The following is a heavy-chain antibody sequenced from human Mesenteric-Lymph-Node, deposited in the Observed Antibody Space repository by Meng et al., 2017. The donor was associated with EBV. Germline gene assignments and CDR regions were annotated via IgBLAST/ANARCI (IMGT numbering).Heavy chain of an antibody. V-gene: IGHV4-4*02. CDR3: ARDLSGSRNRPFDY. CDR2: IYHSGST. J-gene: IGHJ4*02. Sequence: VQRQEAGPGPVTPSGTLSRSCAVSGGCISSSNWWSWVRQPPGKGLEWIGEIYHSGSTNYNPSLKSRVTISVDKSKNQFSLKLSSVTAADTAVYYCARDLSGSRNRPFDYWGQGTLVTVSS. D-gene: IGHD3-10*01. CDR1: GGCISSSNW.